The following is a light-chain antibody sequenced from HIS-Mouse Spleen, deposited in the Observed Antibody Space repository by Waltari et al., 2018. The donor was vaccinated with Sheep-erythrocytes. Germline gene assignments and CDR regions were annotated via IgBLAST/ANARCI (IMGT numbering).Light chain of an antibody. CDR3: QQYYSTLT. V-gene: IGKV4-1*01. CDR2: WAS. J-gene: IGKJ4*01. CDR1: QSVLYSSNNKNY. Sequence: DIVMTQSPDSLAVSLGERATINCKSSQSVLYSSNNKNYLAWYQKKPGQPPKLLIYWASTRESGVPDRCSGSGSGTDFTLTISSLQAEDVAVYYCQQYYSTLTFGGGTKVEIK.